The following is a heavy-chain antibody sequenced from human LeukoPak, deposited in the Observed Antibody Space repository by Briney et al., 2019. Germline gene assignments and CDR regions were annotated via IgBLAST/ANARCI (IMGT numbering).Heavy chain of an antibody. Sequence: GGSLRLSCAASGFTFSSYAMHWVRQAPGKGLEWVAVISYDGSNKYYADSVKGRFTISRDNAKNSLYLQMNSLRDEDTAVYYCARGDNFDYWGQGTLVTVSS. CDR3: ARGDNFDY. CDR2: ISYDGSNK. J-gene: IGHJ4*02. CDR1: GFTFSSYA. V-gene: IGHV3-30*04.